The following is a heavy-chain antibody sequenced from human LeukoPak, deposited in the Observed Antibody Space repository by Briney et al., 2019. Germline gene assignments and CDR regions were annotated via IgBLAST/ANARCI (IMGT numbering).Heavy chain of an antibody. D-gene: IGHD6-25*01. Sequence: GGSPRLSCAASGFTFSSYAMSWVRQAPGKGQAWVSTMSGSGVSTYYADSVKGRFTISRDISKNTLYLQMNSLRADDTAVYYCAKGVAGGSSRYDYWGQGILVTVSS. J-gene: IGHJ4*02. V-gene: IGHV3-23*01. CDR2: MSGSGVST. CDR1: GFTFSSYA. CDR3: AKGVAGGSSRYDY.